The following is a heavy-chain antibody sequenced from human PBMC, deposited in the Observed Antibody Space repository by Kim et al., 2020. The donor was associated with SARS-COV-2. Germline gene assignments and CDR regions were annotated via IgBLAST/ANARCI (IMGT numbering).Heavy chain of an antibody. CDR1: GGSFSGYY. CDR3: ARRENSDWLLYGGRAAFDI. CDR2: INHSGST. J-gene: IGHJ3*02. V-gene: IGHV4-34*01. D-gene: IGHD3-9*01. Sequence: SETLSLTCAVYGGSFSGYYWSWIRQPPGKGLEWIGEINHSGSTNYNPSLKSRVTISVDTSKNQFSLKLSSVTAADTAVYYCARRENSDWLLYGGRAAFDIWGQGTMVTVSS.